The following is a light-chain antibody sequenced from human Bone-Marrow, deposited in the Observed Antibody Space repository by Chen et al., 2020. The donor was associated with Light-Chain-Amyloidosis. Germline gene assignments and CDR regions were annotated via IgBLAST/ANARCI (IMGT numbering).Light chain of an antibody. CDR3: QVWDTSSDQFYV. CDR2: DDS. Sequence: SYLLSQPPPVSVASGTPARITCDGNNIVIKSVHWYQQKPGQAPVLVIHDDSDRPSGIPERFSGSNSGNTATLTISRVEAGDEADYYCQVWDTSSDQFYVFGTGTQVTVL. CDR1: NIVIKS. J-gene: IGLJ1*01. V-gene: IGLV3-21*03.